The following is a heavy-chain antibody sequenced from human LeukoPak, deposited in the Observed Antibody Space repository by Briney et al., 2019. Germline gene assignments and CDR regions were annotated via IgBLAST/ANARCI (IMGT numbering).Heavy chain of an antibody. CDR1: GGTFSSYA. D-gene: IGHD6-13*01. CDR2: IIPIFGTA. CDR3: ARGNQQLVLYYFDY. V-gene: IGHV1-69*13. Sequence: SVKVSCKASGGTFSSYAISWVRQAPGQGLGWMGGIIPIFGTANYAQKFQGRVTITADESTSTAYMELSSLRSEDTAVYYCARGNQQLVLYYFDYWGQGTLVTVSS. J-gene: IGHJ4*02.